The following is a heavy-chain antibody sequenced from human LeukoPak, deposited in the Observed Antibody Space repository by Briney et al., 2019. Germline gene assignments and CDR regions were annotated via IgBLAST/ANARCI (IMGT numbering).Heavy chain of an antibody. V-gene: IGHV1-46*01. CDR3: ARGDRMVRGVEAFDY. CDR2: INPSGGST. J-gene: IGHJ4*02. Sequence: ASEKVSCKASGYTFTSYYMHWVRQAPGQGLEWMGIINPSGGSTSYAQKFQGRVTMTRDTSTSTVYMELSSLRSEDTAVYYCARGDRMVRGVEAFDYWGQGTLVTVSS. D-gene: IGHD3-10*01. CDR1: GYTFTSYY.